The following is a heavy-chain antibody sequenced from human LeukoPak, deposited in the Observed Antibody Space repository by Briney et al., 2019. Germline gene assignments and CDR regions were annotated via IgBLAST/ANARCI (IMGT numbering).Heavy chain of an antibody. CDR2: ISSSSSYI. D-gene: IGHD6-19*01. V-gene: IGHV3-21*01. CDR3: ARDGNPVAGNYYYYGMDV. J-gene: IGHJ6*02. CDR1: GFTFSSYS. Sequence: GGSLRLSCAASGFTFSSYSMNWVRQAPGKGLEWVSPISSSSSYIYYADSVKGRFTISRDNAKNSLYLQMNSLRAEDTAVYYCARDGNPVAGNYYYYGMDVWGQGTTVTVSS.